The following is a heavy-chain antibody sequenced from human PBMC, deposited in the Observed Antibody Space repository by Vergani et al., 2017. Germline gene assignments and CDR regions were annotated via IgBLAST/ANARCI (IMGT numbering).Heavy chain of an antibody. CDR2: INHSGST. CDR1: GGSFSGYY. Sequence: QVQLQQWGAGLLKPSETLSLTCAVYGGSFSGYYWSWIRQPPGKGLEWIGEINHSGSTNYNPSLKSRVTISVDTSKNQFSLKLSSVTAADTAVYYCARVASSWYRRGYYFDYWGQGTLVTVSS. CDR3: ARVASSWYRRGYYFDY. J-gene: IGHJ4*02. D-gene: IGHD6-13*01. V-gene: IGHV4-34*01.